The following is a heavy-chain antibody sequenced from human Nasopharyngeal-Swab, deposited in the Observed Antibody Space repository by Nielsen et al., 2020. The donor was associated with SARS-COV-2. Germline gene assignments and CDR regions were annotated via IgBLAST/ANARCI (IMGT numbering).Heavy chain of an antibody. V-gene: IGHV1-18*01. CDR2: ISAYYGNT. CDR3: AREGGDFWSGPSDYYYGMDV. Sequence: ASVKVSCRASGYTFTSYGISWVRQAPGQGLEWMGWISAYYGNTNYAQKLQGRVTMTTDTSTSTAYMELRSLRSDDTAVYYCAREGGDFWSGPSDYYYGMDVWGQGTTVTVSS. D-gene: IGHD3-3*01. J-gene: IGHJ6*02. CDR1: GYTFTSYG.